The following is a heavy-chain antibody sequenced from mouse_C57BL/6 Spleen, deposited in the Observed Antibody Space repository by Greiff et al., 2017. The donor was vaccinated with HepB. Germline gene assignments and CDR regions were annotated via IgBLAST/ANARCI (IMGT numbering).Heavy chain of an antibody. V-gene: IGHV1-82*01. Sequence: QVQLKQSGPELVKPGASVKISCKASGYAFSSSWMNWVKQRPGKGLEWIGRIYPGDGDTNYNGKFKGKATLTADKSSSTAYMQLSSLTSEDSAVYFCARLYGSASYYFDYWGQGTTLTVSS. J-gene: IGHJ2*01. D-gene: IGHD1-1*01. CDR2: IYPGDGDT. CDR3: ARLYGSASYYFDY. CDR1: GYAFSSSW.